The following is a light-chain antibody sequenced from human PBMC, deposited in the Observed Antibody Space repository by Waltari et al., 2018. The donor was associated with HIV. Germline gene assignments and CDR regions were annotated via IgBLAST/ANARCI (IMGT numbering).Light chain of an antibody. CDR1: QSLDGW. J-gene: IGKJ4*01. V-gene: IGKV1-5*03. CDR3: QHYNGYPIS. CDR2: KTS. Sequence: DIQMTQSPYTLSAYVGETVTITCRASQSLDGWLAWYQQKSGKAPKLLIYKTSTLHSGVPSRFSGSGDWTEFTLTISSLQPDDIATYHCQHYNGYPISFGGGTTVEI.